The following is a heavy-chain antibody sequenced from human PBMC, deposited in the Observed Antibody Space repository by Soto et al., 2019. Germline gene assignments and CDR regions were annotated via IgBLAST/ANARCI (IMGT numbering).Heavy chain of an antibody. CDR3: ARDGGYCSGGSCYTDAFDI. Sequence: EVQLVESGGGLVKPGGSLRLSCAASGFTFSSYSMNWVRQAPGKGLECVSSISSSSSYIYYADSVKGRFTISRDNAKNSLYLQMNSLRAEDTAVYYCARDGGYCSGGSCYTDAFDIWGQGTMVTVSS. CDR2: ISSSSSYI. CDR1: GFTFSSYS. J-gene: IGHJ3*02. D-gene: IGHD2-15*01. V-gene: IGHV3-21*01.